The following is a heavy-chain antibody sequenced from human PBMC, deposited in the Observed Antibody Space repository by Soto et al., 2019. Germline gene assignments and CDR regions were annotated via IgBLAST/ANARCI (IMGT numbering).Heavy chain of an antibody. CDR2: ISGSGGST. CDR1: GFTFSSYA. Sequence: GGSLRLSCAASGFTFSSYAMSWVRQAPGKGLEWVSAISGSGGSTYYADSVKGRFTISRDNSKNTLYLQMNSLRAEDTAVYYCAKDQSETGSTYSDWFDPWGQGTLVTVSS. V-gene: IGHV3-23*01. D-gene: IGHD4-4*01. CDR3: AKDQSETGSTYSDWFDP. J-gene: IGHJ5*02.